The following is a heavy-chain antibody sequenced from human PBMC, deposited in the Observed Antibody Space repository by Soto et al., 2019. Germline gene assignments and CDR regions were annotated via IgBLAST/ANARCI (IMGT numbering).Heavy chain of an antibody. CDR2: IENSGNT. CDR3: ARCWGGERLYIDV. Sequence: QLQLQESGPGLVKPSETLSLTCTFSGGSIRSDFYYWGWIRQTPGEGLEWIGSIENSGNTYYTPSLSSRVTISGDAAKKQFSLNLSAVTAADTAIYYCARCWGGERLYIDVWGKGTKVIVSS. V-gene: IGHV4-39*01. D-gene: IGHD6-25*01. J-gene: IGHJ6*03. CDR1: GGSIRSDFYY.